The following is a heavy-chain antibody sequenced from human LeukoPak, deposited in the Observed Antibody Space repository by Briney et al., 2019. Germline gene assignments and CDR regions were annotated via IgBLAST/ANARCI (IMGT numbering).Heavy chain of an antibody. D-gene: IGHD6-13*01. CDR2: IWYDGSNE. Sequence: PGGSLRLSCAASGFTFSSYGMHWVRQAPAKGLAWVAVIWYDGSNEYYADSVKGRFTISRDNSKNTLYLQMNSLRAEDTAVYYCARGSSSWLDYWGQGTLVTVSS. V-gene: IGHV3-33*01. J-gene: IGHJ4*02. CDR3: ARGSSSWLDY. CDR1: GFTFSSYG.